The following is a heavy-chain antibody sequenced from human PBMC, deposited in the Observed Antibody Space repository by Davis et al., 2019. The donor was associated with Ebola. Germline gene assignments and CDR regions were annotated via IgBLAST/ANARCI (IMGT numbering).Heavy chain of an antibody. CDR2: IIPIFGTA. D-gene: IGHD3-10*01. CDR3: ARGIDVWFGGISGFDP. V-gene: IGHV1-69*13. CDR1: GGTFSSYA. Sequence: SVKVSCKASGGTFSSYAISWVRQAPGQGLEWMGGIIPIFGTANYAQKFQGRVTITADESTSTAYMELSSLRSEDTAVYYCARGIDVWFGGISGFDPWGQGTLVTVSS. J-gene: IGHJ5*02.